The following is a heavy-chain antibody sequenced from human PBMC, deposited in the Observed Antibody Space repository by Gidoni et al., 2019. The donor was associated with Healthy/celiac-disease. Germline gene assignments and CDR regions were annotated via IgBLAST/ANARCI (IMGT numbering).Heavy chain of an antibody. J-gene: IGHJ6*02. D-gene: IGHD2-21*01. CDR2: INHSGST. CDR1: GGSFSGYY. Sequence: QVQLQQWGAGLLKPSETLSLTCAVYGGSFSGYYWSWIRQPPGKGLEWIGEINHSGSTNYNPALKIRVTISVDTSKNQFSLKLSSVTAADTAVYYCARGNRNLFPYYGMDVWGQGTTVTVSS. CDR3: ARGNRNLFPYYGMDV. V-gene: IGHV4-34*01.